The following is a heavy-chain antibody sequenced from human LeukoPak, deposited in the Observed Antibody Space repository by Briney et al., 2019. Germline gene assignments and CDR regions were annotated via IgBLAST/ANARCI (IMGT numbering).Heavy chain of an antibody. CDR3: ARENAFDALDI. V-gene: IGHV3-48*03. J-gene: IGHJ3*02. Sequence: GGSLRLSCAASGFTFSTSEMHWVRQAPGKGLEWLSYSYTSGISSGATIFYADSVRGRFTISRDNARNSLYLLMNSLRAEDTAVYYCARENAFDALDIWGQGTMATVSS. CDR2: SYTSGISSGATI. CDR1: GFTFSTSE.